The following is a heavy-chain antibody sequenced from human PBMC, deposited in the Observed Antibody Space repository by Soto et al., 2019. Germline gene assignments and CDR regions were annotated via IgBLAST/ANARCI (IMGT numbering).Heavy chain of an antibody. D-gene: IGHD6-13*01. V-gene: IGHV1-18*01. CDR1: GYTFTSYG. CDR2: ISAYNGNT. Sequence: QVQLVQSGAEVKKPGASVKVSCKASGYTFTSYGISWVRQAPGQGLEWMGWISAYNGNTKYAQKFQGRVTMTTDTSTNTAYMEVRSLRSDDTAVYYCARDAAAGLNDYWGQGTLVTVSS. J-gene: IGHJ4*02. CDR3: ARDAAAGLNDY.